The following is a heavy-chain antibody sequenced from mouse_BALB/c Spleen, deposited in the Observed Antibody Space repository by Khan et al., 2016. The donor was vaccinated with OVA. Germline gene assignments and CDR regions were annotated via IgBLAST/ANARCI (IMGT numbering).Heavy chain of an antibody. V-gene: IGHV1-7*01. Sequence: QVQLKESGAELAQPGASGKMSCKASGYTFSNYWLLWVKQRPGQGLEWIAYISPSTGYTEYNQNFKDKATLTADKSSSTAYMQLSSLTSEDSAVYYCARRGLRWDFDSWGQGTPVTVSS. J-gene: IGHJ2*01. CDR2: ISPSTGYT. CDR1: GYTFSNYW. CDR3: ARRGLRWDFDS. D-gene: IGHD1-1*01.